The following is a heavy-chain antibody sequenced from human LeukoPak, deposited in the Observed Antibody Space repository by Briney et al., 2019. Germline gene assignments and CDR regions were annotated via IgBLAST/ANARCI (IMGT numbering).Heavy chain of an antibody. V-gene: IGHV4-4*09. CDR3: ATYYDYEVAPFDL. Sequence: SGTLSLTCAVSGGSIRDYQWSWVRQPPGKGLEWIGHINTNGRTDYNPSLRGRLTFSFDTSRDQFSLKLSCVTAADTAMYYCATYYDYEVAPFDLWGQGTLVTVSS. CDR1: GGSIRDYQ. D-gene: IGHD5-12*01. CDR2: INTNGRT. J-gene: IGHJ4*02.